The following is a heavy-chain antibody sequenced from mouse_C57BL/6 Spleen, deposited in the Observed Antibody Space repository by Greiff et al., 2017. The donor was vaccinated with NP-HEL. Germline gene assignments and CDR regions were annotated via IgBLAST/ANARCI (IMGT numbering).Heavy chain of an antibody. D-gene: IGHD3-2*02. Sequence: VQLQQSGAELVKPGASVKISCKASGYAFSSYWMNWVKQRPGKGLEWIGQIYPGDGDTNYNGKFKGKATLTADKSSSTAYMQLSSLTSEDSAVYFCARGEEGDSSAFLFDYWGQGTTLTVSS. CDR2: IYPGDGDT. CDR3: ARGEEGDSSAFLFDY. CDR1: GYAFSSYW. V-gene: IGHV1-80*01. J-gene: IGHJ2*01.